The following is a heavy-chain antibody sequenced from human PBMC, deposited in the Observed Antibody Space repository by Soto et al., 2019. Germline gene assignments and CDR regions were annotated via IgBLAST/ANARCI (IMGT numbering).Heavy chain of an antibody. CDR1: GFTFTDYG. V-gene: IGHV3-30*18. CDR2: ISYDGSNK. Sequence: GGSLRLSCADSGFTFTDYGMHWVRQAPGKGLEWVAVISYDGSNKNYADSVKGRFTISRDDSKNTLYLQMNSLRAEDTAVYYCAKDTYYHDSSGYYVFDYWGQGTLVTVSS. J-gene: IGHJ4*02. D-gene: IGHD3-22*01. CDR3: AKDTYYHDSSGYYVFDY.